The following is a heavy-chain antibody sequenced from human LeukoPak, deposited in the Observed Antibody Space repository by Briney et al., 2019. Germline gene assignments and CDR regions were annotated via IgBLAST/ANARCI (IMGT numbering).Heavy chain of an antibody. V-gene: IGHV3-30*02. J-gene: IGHJ4*02. CDR1: GFTFSSYG. CDR2: IRYDGSNK. D-gene: IGHD2-15*01. Sequence: GGSLRLSCAASGFTFSSYGMHWVRQAPGKGLEWVGFIRYDGSNKYYADSVKGRFTISRDNSKNTLYLQMNSLRAEDTAVYYCAGNDIVVVVAATPFRFDYWGQGTLVSVFS. CDR3: AGNDIVVVVAATPFRFDY.